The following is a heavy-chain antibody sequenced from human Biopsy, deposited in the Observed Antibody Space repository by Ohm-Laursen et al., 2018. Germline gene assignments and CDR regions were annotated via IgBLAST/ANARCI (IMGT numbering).Heavy chain of an antibody. D-gene: IGHD3-16*01. CDR1: GYAVNDYF. V-gene: IGHV1-2*02. CDR3: ARDIMNRIAGLVARSDVFDV. J-gene: IGHJ3*01. CDR2: ISPNSGGT. Sequence: GVSVKVSCNGSGYAVNDYFLHWLRQAPGQGPEWMGWISPNSGGTNYAQKFQGRVTMTTDTSTSTVYLELRRLISDDTAVYYCARDIMNRIAGLVARSDVFDVWGQGTLVTVSS.